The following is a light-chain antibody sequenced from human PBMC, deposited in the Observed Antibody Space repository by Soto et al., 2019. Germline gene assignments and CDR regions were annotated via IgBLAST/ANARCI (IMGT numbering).Light chain of an antibody. V-gene: IGKV1-9*01. CDR1: QGISRY. Sequence: IQSTQSPSSLSASVGESVTITCRASQGISRYLSWYQQKPGRAPKLLISAASTLQSGVPARFSGSGSGTDFTLSRVEAEDVGVYDGMQALQTPITFGQGTRLEIK. CDR3: MQALQTPIT. J-gene: IGKJ5*01. CDR2: AAS.